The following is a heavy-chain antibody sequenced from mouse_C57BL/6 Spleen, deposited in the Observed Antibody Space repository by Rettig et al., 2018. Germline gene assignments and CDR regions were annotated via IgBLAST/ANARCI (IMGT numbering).Heavy chain of an antibody. CDR3: ANYYGSSPFAY. Sequence: VKPGASVKMSCKASGYTFTDYDMHWVKQSHGKSLEWIGYINPNNGGTSYNQKFKGKATLTVNKSSSTAYMELRSLTSEDSAVYYCANYYGSSPFAYWGQGTLVTVSA. CDR1: GYTFTDYD. J-gene: IGHJ3*01. V-gene: IGHV1-22*01. D-gene: IGHD1-1*01. CDR2: INPNNGGT.